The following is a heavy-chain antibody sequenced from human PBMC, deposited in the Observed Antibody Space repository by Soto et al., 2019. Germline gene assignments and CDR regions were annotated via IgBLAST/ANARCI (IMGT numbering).Heavy chain of an antibody. V-gene: IGHV1-69*01. J-gene: IGHJ4*02. Sequence: QVQLVQSGAEVRKPGSSVKVSCKASGGTFSRHAISWVRQAPGQGLEWMGGIIPIFGTANHAQKFQGRVTIIADESTSTAYMELSSLRPEDTAIYYCARGWGYDSSDYYYAYWGQGTLVIVSS. CDR2: IIPIFGTA. D-gene: IGHD3-22*01. CDR3: ARGWGYDSSDYYYAY. CDR1: GGTFSRHA.